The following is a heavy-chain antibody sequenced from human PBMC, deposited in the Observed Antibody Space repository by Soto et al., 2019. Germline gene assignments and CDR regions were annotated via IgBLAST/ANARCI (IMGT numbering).Heavy chain of an antibody. D-gene: IGHD6-13*01. J-gene: IGHJ5*02. CDR3: ARHNRYSSTWFEGWFDP. CDR1: GYTFTSYY. V-gene: IGHV1-46*01. CDR2: INPSGGST. Sequence: ASVKVSCKASGYTFTSYYIHWVRQAPGQGLEWMGVINPSGGSTSYAQNFQGRVTMTRDTSTSTVYMELSSLRSEDTAVYYCARHNRYSSTWFEGWFDPWGQGTLVTVS.